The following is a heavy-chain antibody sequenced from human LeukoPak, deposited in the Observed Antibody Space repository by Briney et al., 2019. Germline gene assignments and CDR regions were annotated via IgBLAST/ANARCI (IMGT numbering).Heavy chain of an antibody. CDR3: ARAYDFWSGQEHYYYGMDV. CDR2: INHSGST. CDR1: GGSFSGYY. J-gene: IGHJ6*02. D-gene: IGHD3-3*01. V-gene: IGHV4-34*01. Sequence: SETLSLTCAVYGGSFSGYYWSWIRQPPGKGLEWIGEINHSGSTNYNPSLKSRVTISVDTSKNQFSLKLSSVTAADTAVYYCARAYDFWSGQEHYYYGMDVWGQGTTVTVSS.